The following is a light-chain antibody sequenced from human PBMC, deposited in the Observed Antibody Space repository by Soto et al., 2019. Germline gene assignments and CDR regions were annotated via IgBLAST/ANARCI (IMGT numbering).Light chain of an antibody. V-gene: IGKV3-20*01. CDR2: SAS. J-gene: IGKJ2*01. CDR3: QQYNNWPPYT. Sequence: EVVLTQSPGTLSLSPGERVTLSCRASQSVASSYLAWYQQKPGRAPRLLFYSASSRATGIPDRFSGSGSGTDFTLTISRLEAEDFAVYYCQQYNNWPPYTFCQGTKLEIK. CDR1: QSVASSY.